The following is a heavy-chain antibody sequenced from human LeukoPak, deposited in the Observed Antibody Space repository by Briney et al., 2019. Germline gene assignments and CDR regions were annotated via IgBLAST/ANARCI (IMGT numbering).Heavy chain of an antibody. J-gene: IGHJ4*02. CDR3: AKDNQPHCGGDCYSDY. D-gene: IGHD2-21*02. V-gene: IGHV3-9*01. CDR2: ISWNSGSI. Sequence: PGGSLRLSCAASGFTFDDYAMHWVRQAPGKGLEWVSGISWNSGSIGYADSVKGRFTISRDNAKNSLYLQMNSLRAEDTALYYCAKDNQPHCGGDCYSDYWGQGTLVTVSS. CDR1: GFTFDDYA.